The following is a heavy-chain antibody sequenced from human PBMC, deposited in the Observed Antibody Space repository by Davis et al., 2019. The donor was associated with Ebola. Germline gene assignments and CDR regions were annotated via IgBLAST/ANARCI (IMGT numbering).Heavy chain of an antibody. Sequence: ASVKVSCKTSGGTFTNYAVNWVRQAPGQGLEWMGWISAYNGNTNYAQKLQGRVTMTTDTSTSTAYMELRSLRSDDTAVYYCARDAVVVVAAWGTATTQAGYNSHGYWGQGTLVTVSS. J-gene: IGHJ4*02. CDR3: ARDAVVVVAAWGTATTQAGYNSHGY. CDR2: ISAYNGNT. D-gene: IGHD2-15*01. V-gene: IGHV1-18*01. CDR1: GGTFTNYA.